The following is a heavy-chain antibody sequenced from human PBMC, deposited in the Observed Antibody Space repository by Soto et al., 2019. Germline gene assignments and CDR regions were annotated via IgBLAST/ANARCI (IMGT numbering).Heavy chain of an antibody. CDR2: IKPDGAEK. J-gene: IGHJ5*02. CDR3: TRIDGSGWREFGP. CDR1: GFTFSNYW. V-gene: IGHV3-7*03. D-gene: IGHD6-19*01. Sequence: PGGSLRLSCAASGFTFSNYWMTWVRQAPGKGLEWVANIKPDGAEKYYGDSVKGRCSISRDNAKNSLYLQMSSLRAEDTAVYYCTRIDGSGWREFGPWGQGTQVTVSS.